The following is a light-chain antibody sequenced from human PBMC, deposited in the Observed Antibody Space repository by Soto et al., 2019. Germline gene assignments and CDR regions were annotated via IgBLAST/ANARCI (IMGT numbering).Light chain of an antibody. CDR1: QSIGRW. V-gene: IGKV1-5*01. CDR3: QQQNSYVPT. Sequence: DIQMTQSPSTLAASVGDRVTLTCRAIQSIGRWLAWYQQKPGKAPKLLIYEASTLENGVPSRFSGRGSGTECTLAISSLQPDDFSSYYCQQQNSYVPTFGQGSRVEIK. CDR2: EAS. J-gene: IGKJ1*01.